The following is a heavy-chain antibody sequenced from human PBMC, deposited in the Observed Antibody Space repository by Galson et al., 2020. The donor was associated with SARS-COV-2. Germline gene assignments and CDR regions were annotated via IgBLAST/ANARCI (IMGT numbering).Heavy chain of an antibody. Sequence: SETLSLTCTVSGGSVSTRPYYWGWIRQPPGKGLEWIGSIDYSGTTFYNPSLKSRVTISKHTSKNQFSLKLTSVTAADTADYYCARDEGYSSGFSGVDYWGQGTLVTVSS. CDR3: ARDEGYSSGFSGVDY. V-gene: IGHV4-39*07. J-gene: IGHJ4*02. CDR1: GGSVSTRPYY. CDR2: IDYSGTT. D-gene: IGHD6-19*01.